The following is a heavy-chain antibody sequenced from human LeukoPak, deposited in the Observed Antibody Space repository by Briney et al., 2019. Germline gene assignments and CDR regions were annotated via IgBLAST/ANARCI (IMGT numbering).Heavy chain of an antibody. Sequence: SVKVSSKASVGTFSSYAISWVRQAPGQGLEWMGRIIPIVGTVNYAQKFQGRVTITADKSTSTAYMELRSLRSEDTAVYYCARTTGTTPNSHGMDVWGQGTTVTVSS. D-gene: IGHD4-11*01. CDR2: IIPIVGTV. CDR1: VGTFSSYA. V-gene: IGHV1-69*04. J-gene: IGHJ6*02. CDR3: ARTTGTTPNSHGMDV.